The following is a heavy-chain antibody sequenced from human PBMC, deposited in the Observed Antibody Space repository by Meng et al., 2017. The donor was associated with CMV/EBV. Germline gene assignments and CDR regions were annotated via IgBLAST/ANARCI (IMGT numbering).Heavy chain of an antibody. D-gene: IGHD2-2*01. CDR1: GFTSSSYS. CDR3: ARDRWQSQVVPSRVHWFDP. J-gene: IGHJ5*02. Sequence: GGSLRPSCAASGFTSSSYSMNWVRQAPGKGREWVSSISSSSSYIYYADSVKGRFTISRDNAKNSLYLQMNSLRAEDTAVYYCARDRWQSQVVPSRVHWFDPWGQGTLVTVSS. CDR2: ISSSSSYI. V-gene: IGHV3-21*01.